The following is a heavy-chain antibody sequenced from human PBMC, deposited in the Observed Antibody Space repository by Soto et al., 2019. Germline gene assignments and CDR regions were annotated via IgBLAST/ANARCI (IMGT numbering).Heavy chain of an antibody. V-gene: IGHV4-34*01. CDR1: GGCFSGYY. D-gene: IGHD3-16*01. J-gene: IGHJ6*02. CDR3: ARGITPSPGGEMDV. CDR2: INHSGST. Sequence: SETLSLTCAVYGGCFSGYYRSWIRQPPGKGLEWIGEINHSGSTNYNPSLKSRLTISVDTSKNKLSLQLSTVTAADTAGYCGARGITPSPGGEMDVWGQGTTVTVSS.